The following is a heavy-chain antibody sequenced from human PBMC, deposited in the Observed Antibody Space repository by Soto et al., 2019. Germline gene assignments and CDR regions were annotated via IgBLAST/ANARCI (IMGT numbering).Heavy chain of an antibody. CDR2: IGSSGSVI. CDR3: AREGVDAFDI. Sequence: GGSLRLSCVASGFTFSSNEMNWVRQAPGKGLEWVSYIGSSGSVIYYADSVKGRFTISRDNAKNSLCLQMNSLRAEDTAVYYCAREGVDAFDIWGQGTMVTVSS. V-gene: IGHV3-48*03. D-gene: IGHD2-8*01. CDR1: GFTFSSNE. J-gene: IGHJ3*02.